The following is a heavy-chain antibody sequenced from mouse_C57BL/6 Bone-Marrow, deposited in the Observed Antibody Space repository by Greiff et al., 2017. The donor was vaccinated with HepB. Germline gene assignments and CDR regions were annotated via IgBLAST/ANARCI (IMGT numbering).Heavy chain of an antibody. V-gene: IGHV1-85*01. CDR1: GYTFTSYD. Sequence: VKLMESGPELVKPGASVKLSCKASGYTFTSYDINWVKQRPGQGLEWIGWIYPRDGSTKYNEKFKGKATLTVDTSSSTAYMELHSLTSEDSAVYFCATRYWYFDVWGTGTTVTVSS. J-gene: IGHJ1*03. CDR3: ATRYWYFDV. CDR2: IYPRDGST. D-gene: IGHD1-1*01.